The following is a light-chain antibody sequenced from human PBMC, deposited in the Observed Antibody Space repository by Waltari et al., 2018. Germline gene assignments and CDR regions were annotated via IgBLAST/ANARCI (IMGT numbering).Light chain of an antibody. CDR2: GVS. Sequence: EILMTQSPVALSVSTGERATLSCRASQNVSDNLAWYQQRPGQAPALLVYGVSIRAPGVPDRFSGGGSATQFTLTINSVQSSDSAVYYCQQYMNWPPGYTFGPGTKVEIK. V-gene: IGKV3D-15*01. CDR1: QNVSDN. J-gene: IGKJ2*01. CDR3: QQYMNWPPGYT.